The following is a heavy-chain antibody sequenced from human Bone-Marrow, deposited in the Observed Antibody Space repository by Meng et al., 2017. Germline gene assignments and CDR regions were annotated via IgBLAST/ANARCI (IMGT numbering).Heavy chain of an antibody. J-gene: IGHJ4*02. CDR2: IYSGGTT. V-gene: IGHV3-53*02. Sequence: EVLLVETGGSLIQPWGSLRLSCAASGFSVSSSYMGWVRQAPGKGPEWVSVIYSGGTTYYADSVKGRFTISRDNSRNTLYLQVNSLRAEDTAVYYCARALRGWGYFDYWGQGTLVTVSS. CDR3: ARALRGWGYFDY. D-gene: IGHD3-10*01. CDR1: GFSVSSSY.